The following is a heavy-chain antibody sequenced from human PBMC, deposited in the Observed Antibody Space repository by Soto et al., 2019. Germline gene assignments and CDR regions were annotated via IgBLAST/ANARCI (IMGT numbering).Heavy chain of an antibody. D-gene: IGHD6-19*01. CDR1: GDSVSSPYY. CDR3: ARSAGWYAVHS. V-gene: IGHV4-4*02. J-gene: IGHJ4*02. CDR2: VFHTGTT. Sequence: QVQLQESGPGLVKPSGTLSLTCAVSGDSVSSPYYWCWVRQPPGKGLEWIGEVFHTGTTSYNPSLRSRVTISMDQSNNQFSLDLSSVTGADTAVYYCARSAGWYAVHSWGPGTLVIVSS.